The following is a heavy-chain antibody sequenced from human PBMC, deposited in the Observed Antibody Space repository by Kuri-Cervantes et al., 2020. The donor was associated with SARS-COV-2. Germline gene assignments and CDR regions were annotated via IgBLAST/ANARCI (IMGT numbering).Heavy chain of an antibody. CDR3: ARNYGATPAFGP. Sequence: SGKVSCKASGGIFTNHAINWVRQAPGQGLEWMGGTVPMFDTPKYAQKFQGRVSIVADISTSTAYLELSNLRSDDTAVYYCARNYGATPAFGPWGQGTLVTVSS. CDR2: TVPMFDTP. D-gene: IGHD4-17*01. CDR1: GGIFTNHA. J-gene: IGHJ5*02. V-gene: IGHV1-69*06.